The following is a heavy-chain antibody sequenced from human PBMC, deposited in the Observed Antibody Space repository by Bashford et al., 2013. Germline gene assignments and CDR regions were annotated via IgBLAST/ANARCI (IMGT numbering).Heavy chain of an antibody. CDR2: INPNSGGT. D-gene: IGHD3-10*01. CDR1: GYTFTGYY. Sequence: ASVKVSCKASGYTFTGYYMHWVRQAPGQGLEWMGWINPNSGGTNYAQKFQGRVTMTRDTSISTAYMELSRLRSDDTAVYYCARDGLLKWGFGKWVDYGMDVVGAKGPRVTGLL. V-gene: IGHV1-2*02. J-gene: IGHJ6*02. CDR3: ARDGLLKWGFGKWVDYGMDV.